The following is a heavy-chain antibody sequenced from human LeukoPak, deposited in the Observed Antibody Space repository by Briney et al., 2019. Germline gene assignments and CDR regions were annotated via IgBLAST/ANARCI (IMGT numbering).Heavy chain of an antibody. CDR2: IYYSGST. CDR1: GGSISTSSYY. CDR3: ARQGVGVVASFDY. D-gene: IGHD5-12*01. J-gene: IGHJ4*02. Sequence: SETLSVTCTVSGGSISTSSYYWGWIRQPPGKGLEWIGSIYYSGSTYYNPSLKSRVTISVDTSKNQFSLKLSSVTAADTAVYYCARQGVGVVASFDYWGQGTLVTVSS. V-gene: IGHV4-39*01.